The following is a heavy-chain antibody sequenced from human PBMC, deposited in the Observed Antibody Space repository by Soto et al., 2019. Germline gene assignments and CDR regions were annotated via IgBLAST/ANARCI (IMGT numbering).Heavy chain of an antibody. V-gene: IGHV4-30-4*01. CDR3: ARDTYSGYDFGL. D-gene: IGHD5-12*01. CDR2: ISSRGRP. CDR1: GASVAGGSYY. J-gene: IGHJ5*02. Sequence: QVQLREWGPGLVKPSQTLSLTCSVSGASVAGGSYYWSWVRQPPGKGLEWIGYISSRGRPFYNPSLTIRGTISADTSKNQLSLQLTSVTAADTAVYYCARDTYSGYDFGLWGQGTLVTVSS.